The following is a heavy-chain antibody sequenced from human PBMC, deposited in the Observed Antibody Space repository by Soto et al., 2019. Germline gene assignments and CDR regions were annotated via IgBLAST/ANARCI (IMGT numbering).Heavy chain of an antibody. CDR3: AKQLHDYGDYLGQFDY. CDR2: ISGSGGST. D-gene: IGHD4-17*01. Sequence: EVQPLESGGGLVQPGGSLRLSCAASGFTFSSYAMSWVRQAPGKGLEWVSAISGSGGSTYYADSVKGRFTISRDNSKNTLYLQMNSLRAEDTAVYYCAKQLHDYGDYLGQFDYWGQGTLVTVSS. CDR1: GFTFSSYA. V-gene: IGHV3-23*01. J-gene: IGHJ4*02.